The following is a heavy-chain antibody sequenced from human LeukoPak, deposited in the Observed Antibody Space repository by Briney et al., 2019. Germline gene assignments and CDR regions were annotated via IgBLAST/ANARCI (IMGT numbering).Heavy chain of an antibody. V-gene: IGHV5-51*01. Sequence: GESLKISCKGSGYSFTSYWIGWVRQMPGKGLEWMGIIYPGDSDTRYSPSIQGQVTISADKSISTAYLQWSSLKASDTAMYYCARHRGYSYGPSFDFDYWGQGTLVTVSS. J-gene: IGHJ4*02. CDR3: ARHRGYSYGPSFDFDY. CDR1: GYSFTSYW. CDR2: IYPGDSDT. D-gene: IGHD5-18*01.